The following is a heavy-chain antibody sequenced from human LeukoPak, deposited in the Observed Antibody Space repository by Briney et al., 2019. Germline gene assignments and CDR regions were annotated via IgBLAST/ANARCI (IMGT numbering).Heavy chain of an antibody. CDR1: GYSISRAYY. CDR2: INQSGTT. J-gene: IGHJ3*02. Sequence: SETLSLTCTVSGYSISRAYYWGWIRQPPGKGLEWIGSINQSGTTYYNPSLKSRVTISIDTSQNQFSLKLSSLTAADTAVYYCARGEGPGIPIIWGQGTMVTVSS. CDR3: ARGEGPGIPII. D-gene: IGHD3-10*01. V-gene: IGHV4-38-2*02.